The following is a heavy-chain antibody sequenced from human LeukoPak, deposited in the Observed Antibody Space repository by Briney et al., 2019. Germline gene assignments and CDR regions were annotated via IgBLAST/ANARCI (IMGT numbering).Heavy chain of an antibody. CDR3: ARDEWIGYDSSDYKSRITGAFDI. D-gene: IGHD3-22*01. J-gene: IGHJ3*02. CDR2: ISSSGSTI. Sequence: GGSLRLSCAASGFTFSSYEMNWVRQAPGKGLEWVSYISSSGSTIYYADSVKGRFTISRDNSKNTLYLEMNSLRAEDTAVYYCARDEWIGYDSSDYKSRITGAFDIWGQGTMVTVSS. CDR1: GFTFSSYE. V-gene: IGHV3-48*03.